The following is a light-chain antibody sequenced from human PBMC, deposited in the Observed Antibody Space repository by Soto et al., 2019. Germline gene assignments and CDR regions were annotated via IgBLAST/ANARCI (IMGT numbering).Light chain of an antibody. CDR1: QGIRNF. Sequence: DIQMTQSPTSLSASVGDRVTITCQASQGIRNFVAWYQQKPGKAPKLLIYAASTLQSGVPSRFSGSGSETAFTLNINSLQPEDVATYSCQKYSSVPVFGPGTKVEIK. V-gene: IGKV1-27*01. CDR3: QKYSSVPV. J-gene: IGKJ3*01. CDR2: AAS.